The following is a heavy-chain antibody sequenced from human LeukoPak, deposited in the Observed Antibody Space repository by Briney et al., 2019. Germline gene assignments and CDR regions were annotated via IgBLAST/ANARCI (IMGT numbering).Heavy chain of an antibody. Sequence: PSETLSLTCTVSGGSISSYYWSWIRQPPGKGLEWIGYIYYSGSTNYNPSLKSRVTISVDTSKNQFSLKLSSVTAADTAVYYCARYGSGSYMRGYFDYWGQGTLVTVSS. CDR2: IYYSGST. D-gene: IGHD3-10*01. J-gene: IGHJ4*02. V-gene: IGHV4-59*08. CDR1: GGSISSYY. CDR3: ARYGSGSYMRGYFDY.